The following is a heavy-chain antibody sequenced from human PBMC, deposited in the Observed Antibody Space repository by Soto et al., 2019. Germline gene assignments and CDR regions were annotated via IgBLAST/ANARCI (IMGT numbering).Heavy chain of an antibody. Sequence: ASVKVSCKASRYTLTTYYLHWVRQAPGQGLEWMGWMNPNSGNTGYAQKFQGWVTMTRDTSISTAYMELSRLRSDDTAVYYCARTALLYWDFDYWGQGTLVTVSS. V-gene: IGHV1-2*04. CDR1: RYTLTTYY. CDR2: MNPNSGNT. J-gene: IGHJ4*02. D-gene: IGHD3-10*01. CDR3: ARTALLYWDFDY.